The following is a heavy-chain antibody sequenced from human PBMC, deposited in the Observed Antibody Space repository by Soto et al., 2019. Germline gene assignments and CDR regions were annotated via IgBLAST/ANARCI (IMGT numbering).Heavy chain of an antibody. D-gene: IGHD3-10*02. CDR3: ARGLFGPDV. V-gene: IGHV3-74*01. CDR2: IDKVGTDS. J-gene: IGHJ6*03. CDR1: EFTFSGRS. Sequence: EVQLVESGGGLVQPGGSLRLSCAASEFTFSGRSVHWVRQAPGKGLVLVSGIDKVGTDSTYAASVKGRFTSSRNIAKNTVDLQMNSLSVEDTAVYYCARGLFGPDVWGKGTTVTVSS.